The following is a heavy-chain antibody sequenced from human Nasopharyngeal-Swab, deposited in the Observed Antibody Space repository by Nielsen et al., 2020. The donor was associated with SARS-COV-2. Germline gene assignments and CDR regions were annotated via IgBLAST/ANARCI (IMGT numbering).Heavy chain of an antibody. J-gene: IGHJ6*02. CDR2: IISSSSYI. CDR1: GFTFNNYN. V-gene: IGHV3-21*01. CDR3: ARDGLDYDFWCAYVMDV. D-gene: IGHD3-3*01. Sequence: GESLKISCAASGFTFNNYNFNWVRQAPGKGPEGVSSIISSSSYIYYADSVKGRFTISRDNAKNSLYLQMNSLRAEDTAVYYCARDGLDYDFWCAYVMDVWGQGTTVTVSS.